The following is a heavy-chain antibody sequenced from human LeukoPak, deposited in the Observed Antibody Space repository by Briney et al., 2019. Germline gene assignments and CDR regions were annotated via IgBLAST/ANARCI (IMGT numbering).Heavy chain of an antibody. CDR1: GFTFSSYW. Sequence: GWSLRLSCAASGFTFSSYWMHWVRQAPGKGLVWVSRIKSDGSTTTYADSVKGRFTISRDNAKNTLYLQMNSLRAEDTAVYYCARVVDTHSDYWGQGTLVTVSS. J-gene: IGHJ4*02. CDR3: ARVVDTHSDY. CDR2: IKSDGSTT. V-gene: IGHV3-74*01. D-gene: IGHD5-18*01.